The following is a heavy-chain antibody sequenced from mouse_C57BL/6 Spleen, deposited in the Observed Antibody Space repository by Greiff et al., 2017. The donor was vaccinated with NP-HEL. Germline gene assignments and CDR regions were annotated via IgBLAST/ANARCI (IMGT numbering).Heavy chain of an antibody. CDR1: GYTFTDYN. V-gene: IGHV1-18*01. D-gene: IGHD1-1*01. J-gene: IGHJ1*03. CDR3: ARSGSNYVFDWYFDV. CDR2: INPNNGGT. Sequence: EVQLQQSGPELVKPGASVKIPCKASGYTFTDYNMDWVKQSHGKSLEWIGDINPNNGGTIYNQKFKGKATLTVDKSSSTAYMELRSLTSEDTAVYYCARSGSNYVFDWYFDVWGTGTTVTVSS.